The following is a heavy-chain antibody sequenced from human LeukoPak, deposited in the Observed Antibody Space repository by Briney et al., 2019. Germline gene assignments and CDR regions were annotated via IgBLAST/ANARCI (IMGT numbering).Heavy chain of an antibody. Sequence: ASVKVSCKASGYTFTSYDINWVRQATGQGLEWMGWMNPNSGNTGYAQKFQGRVTMTRNTSISTAYMELSSLRSEDTAVYYCARGPDCRAISCHYYFDYWGQGTLVTVSS. CDR2: MNPNSGNT. CDR3: ARGPDCRAISCHYYFDY. D-gene: IGHD2-2*01. CDR1: GYTFTSYD. V-gene: IGHV1-8*01. J-gene: IGHJ4*02.